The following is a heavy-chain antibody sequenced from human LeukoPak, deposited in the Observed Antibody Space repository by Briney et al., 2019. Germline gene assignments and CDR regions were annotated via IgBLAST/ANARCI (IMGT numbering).Heavy chain of an antibody. CDR3: ARDRSARGWEPSKDY. Sequence: ASVKVSCKASGYTFTGYYMHWVRQAPGQGLEWMGRINPNSGGTNYAQKFQGRVTMTRDTSISTAYMELSRLRSDDTAVYYCARDRSARGWEPSKDYWGQGTLVTVSS. D-gene: IGHD1-26*01. CDR2: INPNSGGT. V-gene: IGHV1-2*06. CDR1: GYTFTGYY. J-gene: IGHJ4*02.